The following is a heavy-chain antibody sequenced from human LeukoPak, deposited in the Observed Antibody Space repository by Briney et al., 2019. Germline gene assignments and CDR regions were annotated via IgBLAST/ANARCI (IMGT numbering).Heavy chain of an antibody. Sequence: GESLRISCTGSGYSFPNYWIGWVRQTPGKGLECIGTIYPGDSDTRYSPSFQGQVTISADKSISTAYLQWSSLKASDTAMYYCARRVHGVTNGVSYNWFDPWGQGTLVTVSS. CDR2: IYPGDSDT. J-gene: IGHJ5*02. V-gene: IGHV5-51*01. CDR1: GYSFPNYW. CDR3: ARRVHGVTNGVSYNWFDP. D-gene: IGHD2-8*01.